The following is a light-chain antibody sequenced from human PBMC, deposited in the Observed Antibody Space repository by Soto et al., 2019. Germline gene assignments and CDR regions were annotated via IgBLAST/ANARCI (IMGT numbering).Light chain of an antibody. CDR1: QSVSSY. V-gene: IGKV3-11*01. CDR3: QQRSNWPLT. Sequence: EIVLTQSPVTLSLSPGERATLSCRASQSVSSYLAWYQQKPGKAPRLLIYDASNRATGIPARFSGSGSGTDFTLTISSLEPEDFAVYYCQQRSNWPLTFGGGTKVEIK. CDR2: DAS. J-gene: IGKJ4*01.